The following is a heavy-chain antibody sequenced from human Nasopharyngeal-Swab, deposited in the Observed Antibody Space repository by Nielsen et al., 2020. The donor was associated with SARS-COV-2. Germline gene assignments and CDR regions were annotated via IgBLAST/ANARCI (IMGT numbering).Heavy chain of an antibody. J-gene: IGHJ6*03. V-gene: IGHV1-18*04. CDR3: ARGGGFGELVAYYYYYMDV. CDR2: ISAYNGNT. D-gene: IGHD3-10*01. CDR1: GYTFTSYG. Sequence: ASVKVSCKASGYTFTSYGISWVRQAPGQGLEWMGWISAYNGNTNYAQKLQGRVTMTTGTSTSTAYMELRSLRSDDTAVYYCARGGGFGELVAYYYYYMDVWGKGTTVTVSS.